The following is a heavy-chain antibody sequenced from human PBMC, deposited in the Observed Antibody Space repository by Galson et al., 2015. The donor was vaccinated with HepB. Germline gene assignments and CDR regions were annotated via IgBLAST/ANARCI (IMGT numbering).Heavy chain of an antibody. CDR1: GFTFTGYA. Sequence: LRLSCAASGFTFTGYAMNWVRQPPGRGLEWISSISSGGSYIYYADSAKGRFTISRDNARNSLFLQLNSLRAEDTAVYYCTRGFPYYNNELNDYWGQGTLVTVSS. D-gene: IGHD3-22*01. CDR2: ISSGGSYI. CDR3: TRGFPYYNNELNDY. V-gene: IGHV3-21*01. J-gene: IGHJ4*02.